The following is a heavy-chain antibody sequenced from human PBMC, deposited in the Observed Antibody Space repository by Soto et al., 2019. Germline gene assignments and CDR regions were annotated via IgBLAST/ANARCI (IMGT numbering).Heavy chain of an antibody. V-gene: IGHV4-59*01. Sequence: SETLSLTCTVSGGSTSSYYWSWIRQPPGKGLEWIGYIYYSGSTNYNPSLKSRVTISVDTSKNQFSLKLSSVTAADTAVYYCARISPLDYGDYDSRIYYYYYMDVWGKGTSLTVSS. CDR2: IYYSGST. J-gene: IGHJ6*03. CDR1: GGSTSSYY. CDR3: ARISPLDYGDYDSRIYYYYYMDV. D-gene: IGHD4-17*01.